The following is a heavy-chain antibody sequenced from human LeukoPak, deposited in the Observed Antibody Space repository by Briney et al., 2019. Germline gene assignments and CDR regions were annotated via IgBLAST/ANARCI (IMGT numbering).Heavy chain of an antibody. Sequence: GGSLRLSCAASGFTFSSYGMHWVRQAQDKGLEWVAFIRYDGSNKYYADSVKGRFTISRDNSKNTLYLQMNSLRAEDRAVYYCAKEDWAYYYDSSGYSDYWGQGTLVTVSS. D-gene: IGHD3-22*01. V-gene: IGHV3-30*02. CDR2: IRYDGSNK. CDR1: GFTFSSYG. CDR3: AKEDWAYYYDSSGYSDY. J-gene: IGHJ4*02.